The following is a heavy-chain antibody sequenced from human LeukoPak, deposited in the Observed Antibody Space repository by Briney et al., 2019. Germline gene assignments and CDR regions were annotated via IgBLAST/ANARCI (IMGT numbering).Heavy chain of an antibody. J-gene: IGHJ4*02. V-gene: IGHV4-59*01. CDR2: MYYSGSA. Sequence: SETLSLTCTVSGGDSISFYYWNWIRQSPGKGLEWVGYMYYSGSAKYNPSLNSRVTMSIDKSKNQFSLKLTSVTAADTAVYYCARSSGDYWYWGQGTLVTVSS. CDR3: ARSSGDYWY. D-gene: IGHD3-22*01. CDR1: GGDSISFYY.